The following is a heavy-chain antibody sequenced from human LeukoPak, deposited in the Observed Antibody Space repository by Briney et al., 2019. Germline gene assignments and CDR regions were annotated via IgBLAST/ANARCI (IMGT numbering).Heavy chain of an antibody. J-gene: IGHJ4*02. CDR2: INGDGSTT. CDR1: GFTFSTYW. D-gene: IGHD6-19*01. Sequence: GGSLRLSCAASGFTFSTYWMHWVRQAPGKGLMGVSHINGDGSTTTYADSVKGRFTIPRDNAKNTVYLQMNSLRAEDTAVYYCATLSGWPDTDYWGQGTLVTVSS. V-gene: IGHV3-74*01. CDR3: ATLSGWPDTDY.